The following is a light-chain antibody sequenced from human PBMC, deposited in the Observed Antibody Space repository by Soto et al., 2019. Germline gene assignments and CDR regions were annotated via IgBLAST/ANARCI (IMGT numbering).Light chain of an antibody. J-gene: IGLJ2*01. CDR2: SNN. CDR3: AAWVDSLNGPI. CDR1: SSNIGGNT. Sequence: QSVLTQPPSASGTPGQRVTISCSGSSSNIGGNTVNWYQQLPGTAPKLLIYSNNQRPSGVPDRFSGSKSGTSASLAISGLQSEDEADYYCAAWVDSLNGPIFGGGTKLTVL. V-gene: IGLV1-44*01.